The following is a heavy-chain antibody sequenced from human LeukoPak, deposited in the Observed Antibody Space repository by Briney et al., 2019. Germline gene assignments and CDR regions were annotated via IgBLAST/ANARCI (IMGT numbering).Heavy chain of an antibody. CDR2: MNPNSGNT. V-gene: IGHV1-8*03. Sequence: ASVKVSCKASGYTFTSYDINWVRQATGQGLEWMGWMNPNSGNTGYAQKFQGRVTITRNTSISTAYMELSSLRSEDTAVYYCARVGSYGSLGFYYYYYYMDVWGRGTTVTVSS. CDR3: ARVGSYGSLGFYYYYYYMDV. J-gene: IGHJ6*03. D-gene: IGHD4-17*01. CDR1: GYTFTSYD.